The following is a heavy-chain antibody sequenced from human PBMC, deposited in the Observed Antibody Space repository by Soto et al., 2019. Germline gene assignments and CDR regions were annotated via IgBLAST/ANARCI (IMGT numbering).Heavy chain of an antibody. Sequence: QVQLVESGGGVVQPGRSLRLSCAASGFTFSTYGMHWVRQAPGTGLEWVAVIWYDGSHKDYADSVKGRFTISRDNSKNALYLQMSRLRVEDMGVYYCARAVGPLDYWGQGTLVAVSS. CDR1: GFTFSTYG. D-gene: IGHD1-26*01. CDR3: ARAVGPLDY. CDR2: IWYDGSHK. V-gene: IGHV3-33*01. J-gene: IGHJ4*02.